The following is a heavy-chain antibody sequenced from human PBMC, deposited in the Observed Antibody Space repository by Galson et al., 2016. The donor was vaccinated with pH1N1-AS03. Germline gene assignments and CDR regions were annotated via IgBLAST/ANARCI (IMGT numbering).Heavy chain of an antibody. CDR2: IYPADSDT. V-gene: IGHV5-51*01. Sequence: QSGAEVKKSGESLRISCKGSGYSFSSDWIAWVRQMPGKGLEWMGIIYPADSDTRYSPSFQGQVTFSVDRTISTAYLQWSSLMASDTAVYFCARQVQTPGYFDYWGQGTLVTVSS. J-gene: IGHJ4*02. CDR3: ARQVQTPGYFDY. D-gene: IGHD1-1*01. CDR1: GYSFSSDW.